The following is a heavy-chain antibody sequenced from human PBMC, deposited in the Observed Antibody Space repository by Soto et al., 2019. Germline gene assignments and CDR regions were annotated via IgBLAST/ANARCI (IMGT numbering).Heavy chain of an antibody. CDR2: ISYDGSNK. Sequence: PGGSLRLSCAASGFTFSSYGMHWVRQAPGKGLEWVAVISYDGSNKYYADSVKGRFTISRDNSKNTLSLQMNSLRAEDTAVYYCAGLEYFQHWGQGTLVNVSS. V-gene: IGHV3-30*03. J-gene: IGHJ1*01. CDR3: AGLEYFQH. CDR1: GFTFSSYG.